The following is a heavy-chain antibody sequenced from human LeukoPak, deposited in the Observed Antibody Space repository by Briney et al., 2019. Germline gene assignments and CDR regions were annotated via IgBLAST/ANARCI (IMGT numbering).Heavy chain of an antibody. Sequence: SETLSLTCTVSGGSISSSTYFWGWIRQPPGKGLEWLGIIYYSGTTYYNPSLKSRVTISVDTSKNQFSLKLSSVTAADTAVYYCARRGLYGSSPFDPWGQGTLVTVSS. J-gene: IGHJ5*02. V-gene: IGHV4-39*01. CDR2: IYYSGTT. D-gene: IGHD2-2*01. CDR1: GGSISSSTYF. CDR3: ARRGLYGSSPFDP.